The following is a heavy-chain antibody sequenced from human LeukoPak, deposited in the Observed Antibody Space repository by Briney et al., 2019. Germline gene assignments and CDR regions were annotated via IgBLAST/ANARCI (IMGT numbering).Heavy chain of an antibody. D-gene: IGHD3-10*01. V-gene: IGHV3-74*01. Sequence: GSLRLSCAASGFTFSSYWMHWVRQAPGKGLVWVSRINSDGSSTSYADSVKGRFTISRDKAKNTLYLQMNGLRAEDTAVYYCARSPYGSGSYGDYWGQGTLVTVSS. J-gene: IGHJ4*02. CDR1: GFTFSSYW. CDR3: ARSPYGSGSYGDY. CDR2: INSDGSST.